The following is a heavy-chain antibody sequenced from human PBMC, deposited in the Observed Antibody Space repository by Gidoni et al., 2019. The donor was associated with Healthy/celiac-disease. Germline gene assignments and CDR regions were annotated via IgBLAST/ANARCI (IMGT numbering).Heavy chain of an antibody. J-gene: IGHJ2*01. V-gene: IGHV3-30*04. CDR3: VRVWYFDV. CDR1: GFTFSNYA. Sequence: QVQLVESGGGVVQPGRSLRLSCEAPGFTFSNYAMHWVRQAPGKGREWVAFISYDVKNKNYADSVKGRFTISRDKSKNTLYLEMNSLRVEDTAVYYCVRVWYFDVWGRGTLVTVSS. CDR2: ISYDVKNK.